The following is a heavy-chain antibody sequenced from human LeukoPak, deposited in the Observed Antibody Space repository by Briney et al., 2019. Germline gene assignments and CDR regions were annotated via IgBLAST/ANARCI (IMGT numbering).Heavy chain of an antibody. CDR3: ARVRFLSGWYDLDY. Sequence: ASVTVSCKASGYMFTSYGIGWVRQAPGHGHEWMGWISAYNGNTQYTPKFQDRVTLTTDTFTSTSYMELRSLRSDDTAVYYCARVRFLSGWYDLDYFGQGTLVSVSS. V-gene: IGHV1-18*01. D-gene: IGHD6-19*01. J-gene: IGHJ4*02. CDR1: GYMFTSYG. CDR2: ISAYNGNT.